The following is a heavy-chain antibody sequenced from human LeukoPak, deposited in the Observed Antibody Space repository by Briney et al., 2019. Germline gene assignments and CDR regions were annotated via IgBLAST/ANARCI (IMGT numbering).Heavy chain of an antibody. CDR3: ARAYQLLAYYMDV. V-gene: IGHV4-4*07. CDR1: GGSISSYY. CDR2: IYTSGTT. J-gene: IGHJ6*03. D-gene: IGHD2-2*01. Sequence: SETLSLTCTVSGGSISSYYWSWIRQPAGKELEWIGRIYTSGTTNYNPSLKSRVTMSVDTSKKQFSLKLSSVTAADTAIYYCARAYQLLAYYMDVWGEGTTVTVSS.